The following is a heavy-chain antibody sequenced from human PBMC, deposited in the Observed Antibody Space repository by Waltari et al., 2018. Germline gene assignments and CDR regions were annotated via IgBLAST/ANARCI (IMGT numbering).Heavy chain of an antibody. CDR3: ARGDPSVYYTSHMDV. V-gene: IGHV1-2*02. CDR2: INPNNGGT. J-gene: IGHJ6*03. D-gene: IGHD3-3*01. Sequence: QVQLVQSGAEVKKPGASVKVSCKASGYTFTDNYMHWVRQAPGQGLEWMGWINPNNGGTNYAQKFQGRVTITRETSISTSFMDLSRLKSDDTAVYFCARGDPSVYYTSHMDVWGKGTTVTVSS. CDR1: GYTFTDNY.